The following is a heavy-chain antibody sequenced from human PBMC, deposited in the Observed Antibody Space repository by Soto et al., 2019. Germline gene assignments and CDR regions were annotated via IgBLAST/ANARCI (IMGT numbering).Heavy chain of an antibody. CDR3: AKVHGWGGSGAYGMAV. D-gene: IGHD3-10*01. Sequence: QVQLVQSGAEVKKPGSSVKVSCKASGGTFSSYAISWVRQAPGQGLEWMGGIIPIFGTANYAQKFQGRVTIPGDKPTSTANREVGSRRSEDRAVYYCAKVHGWGGSGAYGMAVGAQGPTVPAS. CDR2: IIPIFGTA. V-gene: IGHV1-69*06. J-gene: IGHJ6*02. CDR1: GGTFSSYA.